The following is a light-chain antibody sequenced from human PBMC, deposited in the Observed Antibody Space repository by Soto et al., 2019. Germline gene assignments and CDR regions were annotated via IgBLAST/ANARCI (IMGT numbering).Light chain of an antibody. Sequence: DIQMTQSPSSLSASVGDRVTITCRASQTINKNLNGYQQKPGQALNLLIYSASDFQSGVPSRVSGSGSGTEFTLTISGLQPEDFATYYCQQSFSTPYTVGQGTELEI. CDR2: SAS. V-gene: IGKV1-39*01. CDR1: QTINKN. J-gene: IGKJ2*01. CDR3: QQSFSTPYT.